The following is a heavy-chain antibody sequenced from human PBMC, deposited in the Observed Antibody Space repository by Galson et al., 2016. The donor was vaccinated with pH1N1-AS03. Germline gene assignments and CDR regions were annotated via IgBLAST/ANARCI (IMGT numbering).Heavy chain of an antibody. CDR1: GFPFSNSG. CDR3: VVWHSSAVRWGFDY. J-gene: IGHJ4*02. V-gene: IGHV3-33*01. D-gene: IGHD3-22*01. Sequence: SLRLSCAASGFPFSNSGMHWVRQAPGKGLEWVALIWYDGSSQYYTDSVKGRFTISRDNSEKTLYLQMNSLRPGDTAVYYCVVWHSSAVRWGFDYWGQGTLVTVSS. CDR2: IWYDGSSQ.